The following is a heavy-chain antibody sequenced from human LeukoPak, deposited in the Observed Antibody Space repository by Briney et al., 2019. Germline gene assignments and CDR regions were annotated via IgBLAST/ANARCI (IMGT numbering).Heavy chain of an antibody. CDR1: GFTFHTHA. CDR3: ARYGDYVYPLVYTTLNTDY. CDR2: IYSGGST. J-gene: IGHJ4*02. D-gene: IGHD4-17*01. Sequence: PGGSLRLSCAASGFTFHTHAMTWVRQAPGKGLEWVSVIYSGGSTYYADSVKGRFTISRDNSKNTLYLQMNSLRAEDTAVYYCARYGDYVYPLVYTTLNTDYWGQGTLVTVSS. V-gene: IGHV3-66*01.